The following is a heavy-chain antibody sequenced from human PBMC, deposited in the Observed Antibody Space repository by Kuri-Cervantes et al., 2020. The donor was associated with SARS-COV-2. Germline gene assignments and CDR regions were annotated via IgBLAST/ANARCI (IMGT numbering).Heavy chain of an antibody. V-gene: IGHV4-38-2*02. CDR1: GYSISSGYY. J-gene: IGHJ5*02. CDR2: IYHSGST. D-gene: IGHD1-26*01. CDR3: ARDRQGWELNNWFDP. Sequence: ESLKISCAVSGYSISSGYYWGWIRQPPGKGLEWIGSIYHSGSTYYNPSLKSRVTISVDTSKNQFSLKLTSVTAADTAVYYCARDRQGWELNNWFDPWGQGTLVTVSS.